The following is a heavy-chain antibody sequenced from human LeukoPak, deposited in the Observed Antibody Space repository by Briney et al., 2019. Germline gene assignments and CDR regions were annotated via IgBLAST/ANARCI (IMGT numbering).Heavy chain of an antibody. V-gene: IGHV4-4*02. D-gene: IGHD3-9*01. CDR3: ARGFDILTGSLLLEDAFDI. CDR2: IYHSGST. Sequence: SSETLSLTCAVSGGSISSSNWWSWVRQPPGKGLEWIGEIYHSGSTNYNPSLKSRVTISVDKSKNQFSLKLSSVTAADTAVYYCARGFDILTGSLLLEDAFDIWGQGTMVTVSS. CDR1: GGSISSSNW. J-gene: IGHJ3*02.